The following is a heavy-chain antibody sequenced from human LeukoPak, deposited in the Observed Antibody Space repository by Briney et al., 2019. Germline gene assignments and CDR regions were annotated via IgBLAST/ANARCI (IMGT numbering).Heavy chain of an antibody. CDR3: ARGPPVVVVPAAHDY. CDR1: GYTFTSYG. Sequence: GASVKVSCKASGYTFTSYGISWVRQAPGRGLEWMGWISAYNGNTNYAQKLQGRVTMTTDTSTSTAYMELRSLRSDDTAVYYCARGPPVVVVPAAHDYWGQGTLVTVSS. J-gene: IGHJ4*02. V-gene: IGHV1-18*01. D-gene: IGHD2-2*01. CDR2: ISAYNGNT.